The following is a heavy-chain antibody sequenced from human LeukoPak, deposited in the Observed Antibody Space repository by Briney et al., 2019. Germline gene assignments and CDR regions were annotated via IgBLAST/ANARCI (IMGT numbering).Heavy chain of an antibody. CDR3: ARDRAWGSYDC. V-gene: IGHV3-23*01. Sequence: GGSLRLSCAASGFSFSVYGMNWVRRAPGKGLEWVSGITGGGVTYYADSVKGRFTVSRDNSKNTLYLQMNSLRAEDTAIYFCARDRAWGSYDCWGQGTLVIVSS. D-gene: IGHD7-27*01. CDR2: ITGGGVT. CDR1: GFSFSVYG. J-gene: IGHJ4*02.